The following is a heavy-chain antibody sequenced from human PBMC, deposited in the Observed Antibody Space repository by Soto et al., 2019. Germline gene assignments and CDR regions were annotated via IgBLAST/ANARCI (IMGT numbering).Heavy chain of an antibody. CDR1: GFTFSNYA. V-gene: IGHV3-30*18. Sequence: QVQLVESGGGVVQPGRSLSLSCAASGFTFSNYAMQWVRQAPGKGLEWVAGISYDGSNKYYADSVKGRFTISRDNSKNTLDQQMNSLRAEDTAVHYCAKGPDDILTGYYYYQYGMDVWGQGTTVTVSS. D-gene: IGHD3-9*01. CDR2: ISYDGSNK. J-gene: IGHJ6*02. CDR3: AKGPDDILTGYYYYQYGMDV.